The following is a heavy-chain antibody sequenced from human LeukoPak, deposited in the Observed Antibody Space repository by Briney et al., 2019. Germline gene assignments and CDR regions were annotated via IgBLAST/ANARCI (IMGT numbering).Heavy chain of an antibody. D-gene: IGHD5-18*01. CDR2: IYYSGST. Sequence: SETLSPTCTVSGGAINSGGYYWSWIRQHPGKGLEWIGYIYYSGSTYYNPSLKSRVTISVDTSKNQFSLKLSSVTAADKAVYYCARRRGYSYDNWYFDLWGRGTLVTVSS. CDR3: ARRRGYSYDNWYFDL. CDR1: GGAINSGGYY. V-gene: IGHV4-30-4*01. J-gene: IGHJ2*01.